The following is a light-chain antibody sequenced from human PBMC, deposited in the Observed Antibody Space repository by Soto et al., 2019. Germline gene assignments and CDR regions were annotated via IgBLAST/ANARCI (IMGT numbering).Light chain of an antibody. V-gene: IGKV2-24*01. Sequence: DIVMTQTPLSPPVTLGQPASISCRSSQSLGHSDGTTYLSWLQQRPGQPPRLLIYHISNRFSGVPDRFSGSGAGTDFTLRISRVEAEDVGVYYCVQGTQSPFTFGQGTKLELK. CDR3: VQGTQSPFT. CDR2: HIS. CDR1: QSLGHSDGTTY. J-gene: IGKJ2*01.